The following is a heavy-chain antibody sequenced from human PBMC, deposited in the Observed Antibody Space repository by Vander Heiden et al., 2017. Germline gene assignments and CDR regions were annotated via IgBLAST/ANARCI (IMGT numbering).Heavy chain of an antibody. V-gene: IGHV4-31*03. CDR1: GGSISSGGYS. D-gene: IGHD6-19*01. CDR2: IYYSGRT. J-gene: IGHJ4*02. CDR3: ARGGLVRPDY. Sequence: QVQLQESGPGLVKRSQTMSLTCTVSGGSISSGGYSWSWIRQHPGKGLEWIGYIYYSGRTYYNPSLKSRVTISGDTSKNQFSLKLSSVTAADTAVYYCARGGLVRPDYWGQGTLVTVSS.